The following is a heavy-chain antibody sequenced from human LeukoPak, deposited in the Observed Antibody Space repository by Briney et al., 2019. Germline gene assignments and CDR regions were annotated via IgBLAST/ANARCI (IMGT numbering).Heavy chain of an antibody. J-gene: IGHJ6*03. V-gene: IGHV4-4*07. CDR1: GGSIISNY. CDR3: ARLKFYDSTGYSPGYYMDV. Sequence: PSETLSLTCTVSGGSIISNYWSWIRQSAGTGLEWIGRIYGSGITDYNPSLKSRVTMSLDTSRKQFSLRLTSVTAADTAVYYCARLKFYDSTGYSPGYYMDVWGKGTTVSVFS. CDR2: IYGSGIT. D-gene: IGHD3-22*01.